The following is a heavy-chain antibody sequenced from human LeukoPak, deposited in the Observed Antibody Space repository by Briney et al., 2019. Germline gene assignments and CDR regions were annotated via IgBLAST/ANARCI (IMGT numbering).Heavy chain of an antibody. J-gene: IGHJ4*02. D-gene: IGHD6-13*01. CDR3: ARGDSSSWAIFDY. CDR1: GGTFSSYA. Sequence: SVKVSCKASGGTFSSYAISWVRQAPGQGLEWMGGIIPIFGTANYAQKFQGRVTITTDASTSTAYMELSSLRSEDTAVYYCARGDSSSWAIFDYWGKGTLVTVSS. CDR2: IIPIFGTA. V-gene: IGHV1-69*05.